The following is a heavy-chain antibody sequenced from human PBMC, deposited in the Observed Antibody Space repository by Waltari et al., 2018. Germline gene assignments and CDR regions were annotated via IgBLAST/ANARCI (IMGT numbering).Heavy chain of an antibody. D-gene: IGHD3-9*01. Sequence: EVQLGESGGGLVQPGGSLRLSCEASGCTFSSYWLYLVRQAPRKGRVGGSRIHADGSATTYADSVMGRFTISRDNAKNTVFLQMNSLRAEDTAVYYCARGGHFDWLPTDYWGQGTLVTVSS. V-gene: IGHV3-74*01. CDR3: ARGGHFDWLPTDY. CDR2: IHADGSAT. J-gene: IGHJ4*02. CDR1: GCTFSSYW.